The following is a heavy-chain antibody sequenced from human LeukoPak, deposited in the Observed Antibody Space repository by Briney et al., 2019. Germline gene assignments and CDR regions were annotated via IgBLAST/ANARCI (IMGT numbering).Heavy chain of an antibody. D-gene: IGHD6-6*01. Sequence: SETLSLTCTVSGDSISTYYWSWIRQPPGKGLEWIRCIYYSGSTNYNPSLKSRVTISVDTSKNQFSLKLSSVTAADTAVYYCARHVSSAARLFDYWGQGTLVTVSS. CDR2: IYYSGST. V-gene: IGHV4-59*08. CDR3: ARHVSSAARLFDY. J-gene: IGHJ4*02. CDR1: GDSISTYY.